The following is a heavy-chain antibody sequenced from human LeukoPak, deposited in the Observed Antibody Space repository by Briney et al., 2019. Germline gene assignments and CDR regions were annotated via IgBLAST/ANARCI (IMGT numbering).Heavy chain of an antibody. D-gene: IGHD2-15*01. V-gene: IGHV1-18*01. J-gene: IGHJ4*02. CDR2: ISAYNGNT. CDR1: GYTFTTYG. CDR3: ASGYCGGGSCYGLLDY. Sequence: ASAKVSCKPSGYTFTTYGISWVRQAPGQGLEWMGWISAYNGNTNYAQKVQGRVTMTTDTSTKTAYMELRSLRLDDTAVYYCASGYCGGGSCYGLLDYWGQGTLVIVSS.